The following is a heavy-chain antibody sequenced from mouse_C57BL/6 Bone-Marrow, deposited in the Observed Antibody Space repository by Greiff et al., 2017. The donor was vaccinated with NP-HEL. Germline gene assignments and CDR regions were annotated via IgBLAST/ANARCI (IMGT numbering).Heavy chain of an antibody. CDR3: ARDIPYYYGSSFYWYFDV. Sequence: EVQLVESGGGLVKPGGSLKLSCAASGFTFSSYAMSWVRQTPEKRLEWVATISDGGSYTYYPDNVKGRFTISRDNAKNNLYLQMSHPKSEDTAMYYCARDIPYYYGSSFYWYFDVWGTGTTVTVSS. J-gene: IGHJ1*03. V-gene: IGHV5-4*01. CDR1: GFTFSSYA. CDR2: ISDGGSYT. D-gene: IGHD1-1*01.